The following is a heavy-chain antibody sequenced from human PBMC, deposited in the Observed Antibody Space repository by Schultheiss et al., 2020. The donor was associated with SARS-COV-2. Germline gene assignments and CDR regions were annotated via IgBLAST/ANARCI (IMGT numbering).Heavy chain of an antibody. CDR3: ARDLWPWGVADPYYFDY. Sequence: GESLKISCSASGFDFSNFEMTWVRQAPGRGLEWISYIYDSGRPIYYAESVEGRFSVSRDNAKNSLYLQMNSLRAEDTAVYYCARDLWPWGVADPYYFDYWGQGTLVTVSS. CDR1: GFDFSNFE. CDR2: IYDSGRPI. V-gene: IGHV3-48*03. J-gene: IGHJ4*01. D-gene: IGHD3-10*01.